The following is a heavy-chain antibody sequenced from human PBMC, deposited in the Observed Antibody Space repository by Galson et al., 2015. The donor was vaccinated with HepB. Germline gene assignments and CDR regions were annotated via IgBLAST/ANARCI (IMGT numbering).Heavy chain of an antibody. D-gene: IGHD3-10*01. CDR2: ISYDGSNK. J-gene: IGHJ4*02. V-gene: IGHV3-30*03. CDR1: GFTFRAYG. Sequence: SLRLSCAASGFTFRAYGMHWVRQAPGKGLEWVAVISYDGSNKYYGDSVKGRITISRDNSKNTLYLQMNSLRAEDTAVYYCARAEYGSGSYYPLFDYWGQGTLVTVSS. CDR3: ARAEYGSGSYYPLFDY.